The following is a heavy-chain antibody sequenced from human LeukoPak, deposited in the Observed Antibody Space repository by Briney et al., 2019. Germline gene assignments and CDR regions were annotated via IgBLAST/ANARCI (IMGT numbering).Heavy chain of an antibody. CDR3: ARNHYGSGSIAYFDY. J-gene: IGHJ4*02. D-gene: IGHD3-10*01. CDR1: GFTVSSNY. CDR2: IYSGGST. Sequence: GGSLRLSCAASGFTVSSNYMSWVRQAPGKGLEWVSVIYSGGSTYYADSVKGRFTISRDNSKNTLYLQMNSLRAEDTAVYYCARNHYGSGSIAYFDYWGRGTLVTVSS. V-gene: IGHV3-53*01.